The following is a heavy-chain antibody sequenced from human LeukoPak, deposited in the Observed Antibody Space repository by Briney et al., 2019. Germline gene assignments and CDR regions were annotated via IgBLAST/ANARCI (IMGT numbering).Heavy chain of an antibody. J-gene: IGHJ6*02. CDR2: ITGSTYRT. CDR1: EFTFSNYA. CDR3: ARAPSENNGWGLPRYSYGLDV. D-gene: IGHD6-19*01. Sequence: RAGGSLRLSCAASEFTFSNYAMTWVRQAPGKGLQSVLTITGSTYRTYYVESVRGRFTISRDNFNNTLYLQMNSLRAEDTAVYYCARAPSENNGWGLPRYSYGLDVWGQGTTVTVSS. V-gene: IGHV3-23*01.